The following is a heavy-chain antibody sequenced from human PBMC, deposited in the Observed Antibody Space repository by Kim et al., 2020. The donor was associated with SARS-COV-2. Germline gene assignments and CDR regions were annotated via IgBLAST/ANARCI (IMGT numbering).Heavy chain of an antibody. CDR3: AREQLVPGETLDY. J-gene: IGHJ4*02. Sequence: GGSLRLSCATSAFTFSSYWMSWVRQTPGQGLQWVANIKQDGSERFYLTSVQGRFTISRDNGNNSLYLQMSGLRAEDTAIYFCAREQLVPGETLDYWGQGILLTVSS. D-gene: IGHD6-6*01. V-gene: IGHV3-7*01. CDR1: AFTFSSYW. CDR2: IKQDGSER.